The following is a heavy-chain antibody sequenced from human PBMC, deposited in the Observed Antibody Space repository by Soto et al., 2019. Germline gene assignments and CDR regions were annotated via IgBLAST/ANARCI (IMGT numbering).Heavy chain of an antibody. J-gene: IGHJ4*02. D-gene: IGHD3-3*01. Sequence: QLQLQESGPGLVKPSETLSLTCTVSGGSISSSTYYWGWIRQPPGKGLEWIGSIYYSGGPYYNPSLKSRVTISVDTSKNQFSLKLSSVTAADTAVYFCARQRGVVNPFDYWGQGTLVTVSS. CDR3: ARQRGVVNPFDY. V-gene: IGHV4-39*01. CDR1: GGSISSSTYY. CDR2: IYYSGGP.